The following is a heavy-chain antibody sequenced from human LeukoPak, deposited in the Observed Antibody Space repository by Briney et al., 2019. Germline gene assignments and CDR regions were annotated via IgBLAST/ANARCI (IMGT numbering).Heavy chain of an antibody. Sequence: PGGSLRLSCAASGFTVSSNYMSWVRQAPGKGLEGVSVIYSGGSTYYADSVKGRFTISRDNSKNTLYLQMNSLRAEDTAVYYCARAGYYGDHDYWGQGTLVTVSS. D-gene: IGHD4-17*01. J-gene: IGHJ4*02. CDR3: ARAGYYGDHDY. CDR1: GFTVSSNY. CDR2: IYSGGST. V-gene: IGHV3-66*02.